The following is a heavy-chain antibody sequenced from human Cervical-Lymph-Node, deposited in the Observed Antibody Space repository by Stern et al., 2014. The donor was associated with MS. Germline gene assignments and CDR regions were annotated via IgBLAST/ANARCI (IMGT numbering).Heavy chain of an antibody. D-gene: IGHD6-6*01. V-gene: IGHV1-46*01. CDR1: GFAFTNYQ. CDR3: TRWVLGDSSSSESFDS. J-gene: IGHJ4*02. Sequence: QMPLVQSGAEVKKPGASVTVSCQTSGFAFTNYQIHWVRQAPGQGLGWMGVIDPSDGTKKYAEKFQDRVTMTRDTSTRTVYMELSSLTSDDTAIYYCTRWVLGDSSSSESFDSWGQGTLVTVSS. CDR2: IDPSDGTK.